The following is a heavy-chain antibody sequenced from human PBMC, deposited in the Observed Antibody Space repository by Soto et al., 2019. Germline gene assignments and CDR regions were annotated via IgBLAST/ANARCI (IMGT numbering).Heavy chain of an antibody. CDR3: ARSYGGTWAHDY. Sequence: NPSETLSLTCDVSGDTISTGGYTWAWIRQPPGKGLEWIGYIYYSGSTNYNPSLKSRVTISVDTSKNQFSLKLNSVTAADTAVYYCARSYGGTWAHDYWGQGTLVTVSS. CDR2: IYYSGST. CDR1: GDTISTGGYT. V-gene: IGHV4-61*05. D-gene: IGHD2-15*01. J-gene: IGHJ4*02.